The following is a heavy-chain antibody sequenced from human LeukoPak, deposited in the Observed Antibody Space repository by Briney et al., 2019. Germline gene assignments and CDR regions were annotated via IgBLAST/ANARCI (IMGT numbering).Heavy chain of an antibody. V-gene: IGHV4-38-2*02. CDR2: IYHSGST. CDR1: GYSISSGYY. J-gene: IGHJ5*02. Sequence: SETLSLTCTVSGYSISSGYYWGWIRQPPGKGLEWIGSIYHSGSTYYNPSLKSRVTISVDTSKNQFSLKLSSVTAADTAVYYCARDGITMVRGATATNRGLDPWGQGTLVTVSP. D-gene: IGHD3-10*01. CDR3: ARDGITMVRGATATNRGLDP.